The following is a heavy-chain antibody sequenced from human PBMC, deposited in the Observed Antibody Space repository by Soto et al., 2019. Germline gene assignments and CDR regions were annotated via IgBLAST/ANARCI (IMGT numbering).Heavy chain of an antibody. CDR3: ARDRVAGIWGEAVDI. D-gene: IGHD3-16*01. CDR1: GYTFTNHG. V-gene: IGHV1-18*04. CDR2: INPYNANV. J-gene: IGHJ3*02. Sequence: QVQLVQSGAEVKKPGASVKVSCKTSGYTFTNHGINWVRQAPGQGLEWMGWINPYNANVNYAQKLQGRVTMTTDTSTSTAYMDLRSLTSDDTAVYYCARDRVAGIWGEAVDIWGQGTMVTFSS.